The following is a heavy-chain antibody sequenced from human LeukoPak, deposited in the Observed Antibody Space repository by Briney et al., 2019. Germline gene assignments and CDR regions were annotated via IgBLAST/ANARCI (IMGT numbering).Heavy chain of an antibody. CDR2: INHSGST. J-gene: IGHJ4*02. CDR1: GGSFSGYY. Sequence: SETLSLTCAVYGGSFSGYYWSWIRQPPGKGLEWIGEINHSGSTNYNPSLKSRVTISVDTSKNQFSLKLSSVTAADTAVYYCARGRRSHYFPGYYFDYWGQGTLVTVSS. CDR3: ARGRRSHYFPGYYFDY. D-gene: IGHD3-10*02. V-gene: IGHV4-34*01.